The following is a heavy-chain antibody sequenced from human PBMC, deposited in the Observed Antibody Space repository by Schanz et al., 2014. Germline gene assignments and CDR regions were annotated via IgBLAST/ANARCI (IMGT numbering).Heavy chain of an antibody. CDR1: GITLSGYG. J-gene: IGHJ4*02. V-gene: IGHV3-43D*04. D-gene: IGHD2-2*01. CDR3: AKVAPAATYLDS. Sequence: VQLVESGGGVVQPGRSLRLSCAASGITLSGYGLHWVRQPPGKGLEWVSLVTWDGGYTYYADSVKGRFTISRDNAKNSLFLQMNSLSAEDTAVYYCAKVAPAATYLDSWGLGTLVTVSS. CDR2: VTWDGGYT.